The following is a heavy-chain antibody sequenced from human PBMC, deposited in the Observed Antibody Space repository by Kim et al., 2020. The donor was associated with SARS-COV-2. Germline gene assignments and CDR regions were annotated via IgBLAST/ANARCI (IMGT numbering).Heavy chain of an antibody. V-gene: IGHV3-30*18. CDR3: AEDWGGSGWYNWFDP. D-gene: IGHD6-19*01. CDR1: GFTFSNND. Sequence: GGSLRLSCSASGFTFSNNDMHWVRQAPGKGLEWVTMISHDGSSKQYIDSVRGRFTISSDISKNTLYLQMDSLGYEATAVYYCAEDWGGSGWYNWFDPWGEGTLVTVSS. CDR2: ISHDGSSK. J-gene: IGHJ5*02.